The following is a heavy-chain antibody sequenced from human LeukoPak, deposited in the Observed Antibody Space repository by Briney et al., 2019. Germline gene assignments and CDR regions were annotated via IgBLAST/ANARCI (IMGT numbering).Heavy chain of an antibody. V-gene: IGHV1-18*01. J-gene: IGHJ4*02. CDR3: ASGTDNYGALYVY. Sequence: GSVTVSCKASGYTFTSYGISGVRQAPGQGLEWMGWISAYNGNTNYAQKLQGRVTMTTDTSTSTAYMELRSLRSDDTAVYFCASGTDNYGALYVYWGQGTLVTVSS. D-gene: IGHD4-11*01. CDR2: ISAYNGNT. CDR1: GYTFTSYG.